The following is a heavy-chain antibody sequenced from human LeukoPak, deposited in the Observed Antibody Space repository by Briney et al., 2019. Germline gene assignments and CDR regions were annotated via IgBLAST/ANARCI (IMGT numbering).Heavy chain of an antibody. V-gene: IGHV3-64*01. CDR1: GFTFSSYA. CDR2: ISSNGGST. J-gene: IGHJ4*02. Sequence: PGGSLRLSCAASGFTFSSYAMHWVRQAPGKGLEYVSAISSNGGSTYYANSVKGRFTISRDNSKNTLYLQMGSLRAEDTAVYYCAKGDSSWCPDYWGQGTLVTVSS. D-gene: IGHD6-13*01. CDR3: AKGDSSWCPDY.